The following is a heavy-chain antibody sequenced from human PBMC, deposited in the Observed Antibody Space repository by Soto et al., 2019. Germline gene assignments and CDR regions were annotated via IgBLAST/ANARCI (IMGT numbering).Heavy chain of an antibody. Sequence: QTGGSLRLSCLASGFSFNSFNMNWIRRAPGRGLEWVASISVSGDNIYYGDSMQGRFTISRDNSKRSVFLDLNSLRVEDTAVYYCARDLGLLKSMFDYWGQGTQVTVSS. CDR1: GFSFNSFN. CDR2: ISVSGDNI. J-gene: IGHJ4*02. CDR3: ARDLGLLKSMFDY. D-gene: IGHD2-8*01. V-gene: IGHV3-48*01.